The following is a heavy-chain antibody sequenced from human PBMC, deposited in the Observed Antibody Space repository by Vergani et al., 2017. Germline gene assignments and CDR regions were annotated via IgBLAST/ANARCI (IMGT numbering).Heavy chain of an antibody. D-gene: IGHD6-19*01. CDR2: IYYSGST. Sequence: QVQLQESGPGLVKPSQTLSLTCTVSGGPISSGGYCWSWIRQHPGKGLEWIGYIYYSGSTYYNPSLKSRVTISVDTSKNQFSLKLSSVTAADTAVYYCARSGGGAIAVAGPPADWGQGTLVTVSS. CDR3: ARSGGGAIAVAGPPAD. J-gene: IGHJ4*02. CDR1: GGPISSGGYC. V-gene: IGHV4-31*03.